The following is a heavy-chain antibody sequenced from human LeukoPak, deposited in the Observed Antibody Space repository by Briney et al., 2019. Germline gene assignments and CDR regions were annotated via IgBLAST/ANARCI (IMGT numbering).Heavy chain of an antibody. J-gene: IGHJ6*02. CDR3: ARGRSIAPYYYYGMDV. CDR1: GGSFSGYY. V-gene: IGHV4-34*01. D-gene: IGHD6-6*01. CDR2: INHSGST. Sequence: SETLSLTCAVYGGSFSGYYWSWIRQPPGKGLEWIGEINHSGSTNYNPSLKSRVTISVDTSKNQFSLKLSSVTAADTAVYYCARGRSIAPYYYYGMDVWGQGTTVTVSS.